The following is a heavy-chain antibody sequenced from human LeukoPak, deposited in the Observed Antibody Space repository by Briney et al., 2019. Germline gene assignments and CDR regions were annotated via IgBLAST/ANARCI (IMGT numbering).Heavy chain of an antibody. V-gene: IGHV3-48*04. D-gene: IGHD5-18*01. CDR2: INSSSGTI. CDR3: VRADGRSYGLFDS. CDR1: GFKLIGYS. Sequence: GGSLRLSCAASGFKLIGYSMNWVRQAPGKGLEWVSYINSSSGTIFYADSVKGRFTISRDNAKNSLYLQMNSLRAEDTAVYHCVRADGRSYGLFDSWGRGTLVIVSS. J-gene: IGHJ4*02.